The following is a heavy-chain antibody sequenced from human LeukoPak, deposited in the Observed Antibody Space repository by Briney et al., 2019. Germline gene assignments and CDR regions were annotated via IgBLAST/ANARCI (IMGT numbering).Heavy chain of an antibody. CDR3: ARDPGAGDY. D-gene: IGHD1-14*01. CDR1: GFPFSSYW. J-gene: IGHJ4*02. Sequence: GGSLRLSCVASGFPFSSYWMTWVRQAPGKGLEWVSSITSSSSYISYADSVKGRFTISRDNAKNSLYLQLNYLRAEDTAVYYCARDPGAGDYWGQGTLVTVSS. CDR2: ITSSSSYI. V-gene: IGHV3-21*03.